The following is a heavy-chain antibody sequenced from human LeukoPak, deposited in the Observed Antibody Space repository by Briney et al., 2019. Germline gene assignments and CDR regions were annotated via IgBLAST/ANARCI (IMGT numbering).Heavy chain of an antibody. CDR2: IYYSGST. CDR1: GGSISTYF. V-gene: IGHV4-59*13. Sequence: SETLSLTCTVSGGSISTYFCTWIRQPPGKGLEWVGYIYYSGSTHYNSSLKSRVSTSIDTSNNQFSLQLNSVTAADTAVYYCARSSKTYYMDVWGRGTTVTVSS. CDR3: ARSSKTYYMDV. J-gene: IGHJ6*03.